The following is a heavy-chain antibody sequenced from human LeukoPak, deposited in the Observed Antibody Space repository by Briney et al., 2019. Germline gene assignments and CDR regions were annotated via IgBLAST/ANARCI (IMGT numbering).Heavy chain of an antibody. CDR3: ARVEVAVDAFDI. Sequence: PSETLSLTCTVSGGSVSSGSYYWSWIQQPPGKGVEWIGYIYYSGSTNYNPSLKSRVTISVDTSKNQFSLKLNSVTAADTAVYYCARVEVAVDAFDIWGQGAMVTVSS. CDR2: IYYSGST. V-gene: IGHV4-61*01. D-gene: IGHD6-19*01. CDR1: GGSVSSGSYY. J-gene: IGHJ3*02.